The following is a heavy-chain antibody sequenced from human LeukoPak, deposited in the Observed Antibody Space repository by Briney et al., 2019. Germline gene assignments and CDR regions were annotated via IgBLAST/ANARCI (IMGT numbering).Heavy chain of an antibody. CDR2: IYLYGTT. Sequence: PSETLSLTCSVSIGSISSSKWWSWVRQSPVKGLEWIGEIYLYGTTNYNPSFTSRVTMSVDRSRNQFSLKLTSVTAADTAVYYCARQKWEQQGRDYYFNGLDVWGPGTTVIVSS. D-gene: IGHD1/OR15-1a*01. CDR3: ARQKWEQQGRDYYFNGLDV. J-gene: IGHJ6*02. CDR1: IGSISSSKW. V-gene: IGHV4-4*02.